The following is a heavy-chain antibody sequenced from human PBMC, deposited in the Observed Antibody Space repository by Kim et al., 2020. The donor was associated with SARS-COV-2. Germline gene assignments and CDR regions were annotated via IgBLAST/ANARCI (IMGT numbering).Heavy chain of an antibody. J-gene: IGHJ4*02. CDR1: GGSINTYY. D-gene: IGHD1-20*01. Sequence: SETLSLTCTVSGGSINTYYWSWIRQPPSKGLEWIGYIYNSGSTDYNPSLKSRVTISADTSKKQLSLKLSSVTAADTAVYYCARRDSTNWNFDYWGLGTLV. CDR3: ARRDSTNWNFDY. V-gene: IGHV4-59*08. CDR2: IYNSGST.